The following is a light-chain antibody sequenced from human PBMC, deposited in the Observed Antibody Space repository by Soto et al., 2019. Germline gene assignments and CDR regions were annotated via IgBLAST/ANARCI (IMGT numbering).Light chain of an antibody. CDR3: QPRSNWPLLT. V-gene: IGKV3-11*01. J-gene: IGKJ4*01. CDR2: DAS. Sequence: EIVLTQSPATLSLSPGERATLSCRASQSVSNYLAWYQQKPGQAPRLLIYDASNRATGIPARFSGSGSGTDFTRTISSLETDGLAVYYCQPRSNWPLLTFGGGTKVEIK. CDR1: QSVSNY.